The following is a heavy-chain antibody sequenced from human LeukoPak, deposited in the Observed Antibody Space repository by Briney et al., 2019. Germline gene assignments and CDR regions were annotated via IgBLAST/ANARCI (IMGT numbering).Heavy chain of an antibody. CDR3: ARLGPGYYDFWSGYIDWFDP. D-gene: IGHD3-3*01. CDR1: GGSISSYY. V-gene: IGHV4-59*08. Sequence: SETLSLTCTVSGGSISSYYWSWIRQPPGKGLERIGYIYYSGSTNYNPSLKSRVTISVDTSKNQFSLKLSSVTAADTAVYYCARLGPGYYDFWSGYIDWFDPWGQGTLVTVSS. J-gene: IGHJ5*02. CDR2: IYYSGST.